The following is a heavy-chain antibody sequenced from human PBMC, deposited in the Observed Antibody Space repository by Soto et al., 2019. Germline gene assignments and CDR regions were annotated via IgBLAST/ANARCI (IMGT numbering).Heavy chain of an antibody. Sequence: PGGSLRLSCAASGFSFSDFGMHWVRQAPGKGLEWVAIIWYDGSNKYYADSVKGRFTISRDNPKNTVFLHMTSLGAEETAMYYCAAGEPHHFRGQGTMVTVYS. CDR1: GFSFSDFG. J-gene: IGHJ4*02. CDR3: AAGEPHHF. V-gene: IGHV3-33*01. CDR2: IWYDGSNK. D-gene: IGHD3-10*01.